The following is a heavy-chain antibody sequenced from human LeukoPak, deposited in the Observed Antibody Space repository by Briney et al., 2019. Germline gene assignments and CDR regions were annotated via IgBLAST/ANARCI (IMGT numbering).Heavy chain of an antibody. V-gene: IGHV1-18*01. J-gene: IGHJ3*02. CDR2: VSAYNGVT. CDR1: GYTFTGYA. CDR3: ATDRTTGEAFDI. D-gene: IGHD1-1*01. Sequence: ASVKVSCKASGYTFTGYAISWVRQAPGQGLEWMGWVSAYNGVTNYAQNFQDRVTMTTDTPTTTAYMELRSPRSDDTAVYYCATDRTTGEAFDIWGQGTMVTVSS.